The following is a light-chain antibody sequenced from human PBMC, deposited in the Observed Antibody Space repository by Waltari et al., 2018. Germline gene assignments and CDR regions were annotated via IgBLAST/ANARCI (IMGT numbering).Light chain of an antibody. CDR3: QQYNNRPPWT. CDR2: YAS. V-gene: IGKV3-15*01. CDR1: QSISMN. J-gene: IGKJ1*01. Sequence: EMVMTQSPATLSVSPGDRAPLSCRASQSISMNLALYQQKPGQAPRLLIEYASTRATGIPARFIGSGSGTEFTLSISSLQSEDFAVYYCQQYNNRPPWTFGQGTKVEIK.